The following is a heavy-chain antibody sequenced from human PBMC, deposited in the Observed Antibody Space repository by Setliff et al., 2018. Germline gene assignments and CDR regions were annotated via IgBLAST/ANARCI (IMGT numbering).Heavy chain of an antibody. J-gene: IGHJ6*03. CDR1: GYTFTGYY. CDR2: INPNSGGT. Sequence: ASVKVSCKASGYTFTGYYMHWVRQAPGQGLEWMGWINPNSGGTNYAQKFQGRVTMTRDTSISTAYMELSRLRSDDTAVYYCARGEGSGWDYYYYMDVWGQGTQVTVSS. CDR3: ARGEGSGWDYYYYMDV. V-gene: IGHV1-2*02. D-gene: IGHD6-19*01.